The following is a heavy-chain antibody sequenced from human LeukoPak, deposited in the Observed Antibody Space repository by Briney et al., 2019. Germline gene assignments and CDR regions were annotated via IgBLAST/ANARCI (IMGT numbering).Heavy chain of an antibody. J-gene: IGHJ4*02. D-gene: IGHD4-23*01. Sequence: GGSLRLSCAASGFTLTYYAMHWVRQAPGKGLEWVAVTSYDGNKKYYADSVKGRFTISRDSSKNTLYLQMNSLRAEDTAVYYCARSSYDYGGIEGPFDYWGQGTLVTVSS. CDR2: TSYDGNKK. CDR1: GFTLTYYA. V-gene: IGHV3-30*01. CDR3: ARSSYDYGGIEGPFDY.